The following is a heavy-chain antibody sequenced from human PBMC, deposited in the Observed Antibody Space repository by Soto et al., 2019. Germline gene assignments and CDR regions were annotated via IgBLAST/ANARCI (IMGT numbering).Heavy chain of an antibody. J-gene: IGHJ4*02. CDR3: AKIARGYSYGSRYYFDY. V-gene: IGHV3-23*01. Sequence: GGSLRLSCAASGFTFSSYAMSWVRQAPGKGLEWVSAISGSGGSTYYADSVKGRFTISRDNSKNTLYLQMNSLRAEGTAVYYCAKIARGYSYGSRYYFDYWGQGTLVTVSS. D-gene: IGHD5-18*01. CDR1: GFTFSSYA. CDR2: ISGSGGST.